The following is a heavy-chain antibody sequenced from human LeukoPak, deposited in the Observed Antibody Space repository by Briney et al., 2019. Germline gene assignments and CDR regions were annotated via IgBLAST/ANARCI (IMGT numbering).Heavy chain of an antibody. CDR2: IYYSGST. CDR1: GGSISSSSYY. V-gene: IGHV4-39*07. J-gene: IGHJ5*02. CDR3: ARAVAYYDFWSGSIRWFDP. D-gene: IGHD3-3*01. Sequence: PSETLPLTCTVSGGSISSSSYYWGWIRQPPGKGLEWIGSIYYSGSTYYNPSLKSRVTISVDTSKNQFSLKLSSVTAADTAVYYCARAVAYYDFWSGSIRWFDPWGQGTLVTVSS.